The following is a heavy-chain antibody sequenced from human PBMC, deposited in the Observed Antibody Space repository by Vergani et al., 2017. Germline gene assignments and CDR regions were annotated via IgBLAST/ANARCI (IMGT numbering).Heavy chain of an antibody. CDR2: NSPKTGDT. CDR3: AHSWNFGGSDWFDS. J-gene: IGHJ5*01. D-gene: IGHD3-16*01. V-gene: IGHV1-2*02. CDR1: ESTFSDYN. Sequence: QVQLMQSGPVMKKPGGSMKVSCQASESTFSDYNIHWVRQAPGQGLQWMGWNSPKTGDTDYLQRFQDRVAMTRDASTKTVYLKMTRLTSDDTAIYYCAHSWNFGGSDWFDSWGPGTLVTVSS.